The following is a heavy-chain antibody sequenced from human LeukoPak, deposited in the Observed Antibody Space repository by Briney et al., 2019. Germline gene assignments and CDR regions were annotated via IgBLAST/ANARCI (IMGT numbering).Heavy chain of an antibody. V-gene: IGHV4-59*01. CDR1: GGSISSYY. CDR2: IYYSGST. Sequence: SETLSLTCTVSGGSISSYYWSWIRQPPGKGLEWIGYIYYSGSTNYSPSLKSRVTISVDTSKNQFSLKLSSVTAADTAVYYCARVKRGYSYGLYYYYYYMDAWGKGTTVTVSS. D-gene: IGHD5-18*01. CDR3: ARVKRGYSYGLYYYYYYMDA. J-gene: IGHJ6*03.